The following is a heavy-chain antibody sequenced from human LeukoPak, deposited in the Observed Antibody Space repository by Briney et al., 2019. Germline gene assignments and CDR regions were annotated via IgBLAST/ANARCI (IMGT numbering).Heavy chain of an antibody. Sequence: LETLSLTCAVSGGSISGYFWSWSRQPPGQGLEWIGYVYYTGATVYNPSLRSRVTMSADLSRNRFSLDPTSVTAADTAVYYCARHDPVGHFLRGMDVWGQGTTVTVSS. CDR2: VYYTGAT. J-gene: IGHJ6*02. CDR3: ARHDPVGHFLRGMDV. V-gene: IGHV4-59*08. CDR1: GGSISGYF. D-gene: IGHD2/OR15-2a*01.